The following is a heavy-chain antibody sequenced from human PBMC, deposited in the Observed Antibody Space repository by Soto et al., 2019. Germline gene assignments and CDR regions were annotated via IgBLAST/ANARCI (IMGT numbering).Heavy chain of an antibody. V-gene: IGHV3-48*03. J-gene: IGHJ5*02. CDR1: GFTFRNFE. D-gene: IGHD2-15*01. CDR2: ISSSGSKM. Sequence: VQLVESGGGLVKPGGSLRLSCAASGFTFRNFEMNWVRQVPGKGLEWIAYISSSGSKMYYADTVKGRFIVSRDNTHDSLFLEMNNLRDEDSGVYYCARDSIAAPNWFDPWGQGTLITVSS. CDR3: ARDSIAAPNWFDP.